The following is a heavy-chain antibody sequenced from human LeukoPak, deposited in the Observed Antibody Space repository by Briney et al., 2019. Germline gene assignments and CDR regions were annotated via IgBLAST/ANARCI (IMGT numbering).Heavy chain of an antibody. CDR3: ARDRGRYDSSGYYYVDY. CDR2: ISYDGSNK. CDR1: GFTFSSYA. D-gene: IGHD3-22*01. V-gene: IGHV3-30-3*01. Sequence: PGGSLRLSCAASGFTFSSYAMHWVRQAPGKGLEWVAVISYDGSNKYYADSVKGRFTISRDNSKNTLYLQMNSLRAEDTAVYYCARDRGRYDSSGYYYVDYWGQGTLVTVSS. J-gene: IGHJ4*02.